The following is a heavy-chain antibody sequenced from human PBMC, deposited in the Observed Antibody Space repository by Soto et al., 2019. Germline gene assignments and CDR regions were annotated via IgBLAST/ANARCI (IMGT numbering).Heavy chain of an antibody. Sequence: QVQLVQSGAEVKKLGSLVKVSCKASGGTFSSYAISWVRQAPGQGLEWMGGIIPIFGTAYYVQKIQGRVTITADESTSTTYIELSSLRSDDTAVYFWARGVRCYSTIDYCIQAVLVTLSS. CDR1: GGTFSSYA. CDR2: IIPIFGTA. J-gene: IGHJ4*02. D-gene: IGHD3-22*01. V-gene: IGHV1-69*01. CDR3: ARGVRCYSTIDY.